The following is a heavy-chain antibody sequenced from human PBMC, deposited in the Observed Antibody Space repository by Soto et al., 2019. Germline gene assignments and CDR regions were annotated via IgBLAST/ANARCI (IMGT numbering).Heavy chain of an antibody. CDR1: EFTLSSYS. CDR2: IGSRSGAT. J-gene: IGHJ4*02. V-gene: IGHV3-48*01. D-gene: IGHD2-15*01. CDR3: VRDADNVPACQHKIHGDC. Sequence: DVQLVESGGGLVQPGGSLRLSCAASEFTLSSYSMNWVRQVPGRGLEWLAYIGSRSGATYYADSVKGRFTISRDNAKNSLYLQMNSLRAEDTAVYHCVRDADNVPACQHKIHGDCWGQGTLVTVSS.